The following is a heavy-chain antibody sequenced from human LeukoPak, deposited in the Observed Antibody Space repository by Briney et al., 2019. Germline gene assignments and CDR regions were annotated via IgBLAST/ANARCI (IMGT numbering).Heavy chain of an antibody. D-gene: IGHD6-25*01. Sequence: SETLSLTCTVSGASMTDNYWSWIRQPPGKGLEWIGYGFYSGSTNYNPSLKSRVTISVDTSKKQFSMKMTSVTAADTAVYYCARGDGFHRHWGQGTQVTVSS. CDR1: GASMTDNY. J-gene: IGHJ4*02. CDR3: ARGDGFHRH. V-gene: IGHV4-59*01. CDR2: GFYSGST.